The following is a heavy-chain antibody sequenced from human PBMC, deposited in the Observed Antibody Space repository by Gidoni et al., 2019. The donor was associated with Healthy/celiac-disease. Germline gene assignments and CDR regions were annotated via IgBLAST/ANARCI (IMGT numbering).Heavy chain of an antibody. D-gene: IGHD3-10*01. CDR2: IIPIRGIA. J-gene: IGHJ4*02. Sequence: QVQLVQSGAEVKKPGSSVKFSCTASGGTFSSSSISWVRQAPGKGLEWLGGIIPIRGIANDAQKVQGRVTITADKSTSTAYMELSSLRSEDTAVYYCARDSTSVAYGSGTYYFDYWGQGTLVTVSS. CDR3: ARDSTSVAYGSGTYYFDY. V-gene: IGHV1-69*10. CDR1: GGTFSSSS.